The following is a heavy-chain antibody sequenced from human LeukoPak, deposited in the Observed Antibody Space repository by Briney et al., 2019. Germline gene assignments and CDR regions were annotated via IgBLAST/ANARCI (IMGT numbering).Heavy chain of an antibody. J-gene: IGHJ4*02. CDR3: AREMATGSDNWGYFDY. D-gene: IGHD5-24*01. CDR1: GFSFSDYY. Sequence: GGSLRLSCAASGFSFSDYYMTWIRQAPGKGLEWVSYISGSGSTIYSTDSVQGRFTMSRDNAKNSLYLQMNSLRAEDTAVYYCAREMATGSDNWGYFDYWGQGTLVTVSS. CDR2: ISGSGSTI. V-gene: IGHV3-11*04.